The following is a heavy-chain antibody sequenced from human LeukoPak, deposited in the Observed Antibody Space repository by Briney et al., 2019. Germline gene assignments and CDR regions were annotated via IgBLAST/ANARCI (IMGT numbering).Heavy chain of an antibody. V-gene: IGHV3-30-3*01. J-gene: IGHJ4*02. Sequence: GRSLRLSCAASGITFSAYPMHWVRQAPGKGLEWVAVIAHDGTNPYYTDSVKGRFTISRDNSKNSLYLQMNSLRPEDTAVYHCASLWSGSYYFDSGAREPWSPSPQ. CDR1: GITFSAYP. CDR2: IAHDGTNP. CDR3: ASLWSGSYYFDS. D-gene: IGHD3-3*01.